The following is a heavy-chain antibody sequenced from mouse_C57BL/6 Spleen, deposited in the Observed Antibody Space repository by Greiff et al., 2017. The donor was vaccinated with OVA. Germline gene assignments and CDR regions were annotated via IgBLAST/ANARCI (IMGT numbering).Heavy chain of an antibody. CDR2: IDPANGNT. D-gene: IGHD1-1*01. CDR3: ARIYYYGSSNWYFDV. J-gene: IGHJ1*03. Sequence: EVQLQQSVAELVRPGASVKLSCTASGFNIKNTYMHWVKQRPEQGLEWIGRIDPANGNTKYAPKFQGKATITEDTSSNTAYLQLSSLTSEDTAIYYCARIYYYGSSNWYFDVWGTGTTVTVSS. CDR1: GFNIKNTY. V-gene: IGHV14-3*01.